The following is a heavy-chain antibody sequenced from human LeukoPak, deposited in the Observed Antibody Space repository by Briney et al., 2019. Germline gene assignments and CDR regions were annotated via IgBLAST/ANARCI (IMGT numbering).Heavy chain of an antibody. J-gene: IGHJ5*02. CDR1: GRPITDDY. CDR2: IFTTGST. D-gene: IGHD4-23*01. CDR3: ARNYGGNGVAGT. Sequence: SETLSLTCTVSGRPITDDYWSWIRRTPGKGLEWIGYIFTTGSTNFNPSLKTRVTISIDTPNSQLSLRLSSATPTDTAVYYCARNYGGNGVAGTWGQGTLVTVSS. V-gene: IGHV4-4*08.